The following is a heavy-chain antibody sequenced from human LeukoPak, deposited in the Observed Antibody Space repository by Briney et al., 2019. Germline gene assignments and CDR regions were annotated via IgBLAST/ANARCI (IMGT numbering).Heavy chain of an antibody. Sequence: SVKVSCKASGGTLSSYAISWVRQAPGQGLEWMGGIIPIFGTANYAQKFQGRVTITADESTSTAYMELSSLRSEDTAVYYCARSTLRFGIVVVPAAMDVWGQGTTVTVSS. D-gene: IGHD2-2*01. CDR3: ARSTLRFGIVVVPAAMDV. V-gene: IGHV1-69*01. J-gene: IGHJ6*02. CDR2: IIPIFGTA. CDR1: GGTLSSYA.